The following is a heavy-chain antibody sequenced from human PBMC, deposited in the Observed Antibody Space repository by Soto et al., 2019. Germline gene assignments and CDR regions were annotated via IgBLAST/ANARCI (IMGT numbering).Heavy chain of an antibody. CDR1: GFTFSSYW. CDR3: ARDVDSSSWPMPWFDP. Sequence: GGSLRLSCAASGFTFSSYWMSCVRQAPGKGLEWVANIKQDGSEKYYVDSVKGRFTISRDNAKNSLYLQMNSLRAEDTAVYYCARDVDSSSWPMPWFDPWGQGTLVTVSS. CDR2: IKQDGSEK. J-gene: IGHJ5*02. V-gene: IGHV3-7*01. D-gene: IGHD6-13*01.